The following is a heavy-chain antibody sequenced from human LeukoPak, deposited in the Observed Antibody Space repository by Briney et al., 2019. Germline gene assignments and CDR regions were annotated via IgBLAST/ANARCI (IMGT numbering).Heavy chain of an antibody. CDR2: INAYTGIT. CDR1: GYTFTNYG. J-gene: IGHJ4*02. Sequence: ASVKVSCKASGYTFTNYGISWVRQASAQGLEWMGWINAYTGITNYAQNCQGRVTMTADTSTSTAFMELRSLRSDDTAVYYCARRGVGYFYDNTGYYPLDYWGQGTLVTVSS. V-gene: IGHV1-18*01. D-gene: IGHD3-22*01. CDR3: ARRGVGYFYDNTGYYPLDY.